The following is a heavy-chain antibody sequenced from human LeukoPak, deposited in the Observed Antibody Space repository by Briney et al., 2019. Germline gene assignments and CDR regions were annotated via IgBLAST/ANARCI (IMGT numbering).Heavy chain of an antibody. J-gene: IGHJ6*02. V-gene: IGHV1-2*02. D-gene: IGHD3-3*01. CDR3: ARDSPYYDFWSAKPGSMDV. CDR2: INPNSGGT. Sequence: ASVKVSCKASGYTFTGYYMHCVRQAPGQGLEWMGWINPNSGGTNYAQKFQGRVTMTRDTSISTAYMELSRLRSDDTAVYYCARDSPYYDFWSAKPGSMDVWGQGTTVTVSS. CDR1: GYTFTGYY.